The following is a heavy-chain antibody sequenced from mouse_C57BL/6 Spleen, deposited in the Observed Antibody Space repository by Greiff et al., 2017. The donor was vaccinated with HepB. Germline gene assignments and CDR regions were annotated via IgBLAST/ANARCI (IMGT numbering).Heavy chain of an antibody. CDR3: ARDYGSSPYWYFDV. Sequence: EVQGVESGGGLVKPGGSLKLSCAASGFTFSSYAMSWVRQTPEKRLEWVATISDGGSYTYYPDNVKGRITISRDNAKNNLYLQMSHLKSEDTAVYYCARDYGSSPYWYFDVWGTGTTVTVSS. CDR1: GFTFSSYA. D-gene: IGHD1-1*01. V-gene: IGHV5-4*01. J-gene: IGHJ1*03. CDR2: ISDGGSYT.